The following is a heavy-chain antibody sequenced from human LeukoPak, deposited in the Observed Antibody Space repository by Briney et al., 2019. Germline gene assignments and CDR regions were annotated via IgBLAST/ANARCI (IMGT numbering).Heavy chain of an antibody. D-gene: IGHD3-22*01. Sequence: PGGSLRLSCAASEFTVSSNYMSWVRQAPGKGLEWVSVIYSGGSTYYADSVKGRFTISRDNSKNTLYLQMNSLRAEDTAVYYCAGRGKGVYYDVGYFDYWGQGTLVTVSS. CDR3: AGRGKGVYYDVGYFDY. CDR1: EFTVSSNY. V-gene: IGHV3-66*04. CDR2: IYSGGST. J-gene: IGHJ4*02.